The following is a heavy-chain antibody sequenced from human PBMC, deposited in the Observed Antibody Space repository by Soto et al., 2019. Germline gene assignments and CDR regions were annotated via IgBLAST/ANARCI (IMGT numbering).Heavy chain of an antibody. Sequence: HPGGSLRLSCAASGFTFSSYWMSWVRQAPGKGLEWVANIKQDGSEKYYVDSVKGRFTISRGNAKNSLYLQMNSLRAEDTAVYYCARVDFPYSYVSGDYYYYLAVWGKGTTVTVSS. V-gene: IGHV3-7*01. D-gene: IGHD5-18*01. CDR3: ARVDFPYSYVSGDYYYYLAV. CDR2: IKQDGSEK. J-gene: IGHJ6*03. CDR1: GFTFSSYW.